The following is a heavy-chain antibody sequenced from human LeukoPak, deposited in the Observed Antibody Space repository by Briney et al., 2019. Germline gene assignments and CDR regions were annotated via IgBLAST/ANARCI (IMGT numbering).Heavy chain of an antibody. D-gene: IGHD6-13*01. CDR1: GGSISSSSYY. V-gene: IGHV4-39*01. CDR2: IYYSGST. J-gene: IGHJ4*02. Sequence: PSETLSLTCTVSGGSISSSSYYWGWIRQPPGKGLEWIGSIYYSGSTYYNPSLKSRVTISVDTSKSQFSLKLSSATAADTAVYYCARRYGVIAAPFDYWGQGTLVTVSS. CDR3: ARRYGVIAAPFDY.